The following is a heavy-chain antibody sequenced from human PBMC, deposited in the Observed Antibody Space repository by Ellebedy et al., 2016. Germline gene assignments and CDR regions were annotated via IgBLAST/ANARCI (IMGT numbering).Heavy chain of an antibody. Sequence: SVKVSCXASGGTFSSYAISWVRQAPGQGLEWMGGIIPIFGTANYAQKFQGRVTITADESTSTAYMELSSLRSEDTAVYYCATALEYSGYDTLGYWGQGTLVTVSS. V-gene: IGHV1-69*13. CDR2: IIPIFGTA. CDR3: ATALEYSGYDTLGY. CDR1: GGTFSSYA. J-gene: IGHJ4*02. D-gene: IGHD5-12*01.